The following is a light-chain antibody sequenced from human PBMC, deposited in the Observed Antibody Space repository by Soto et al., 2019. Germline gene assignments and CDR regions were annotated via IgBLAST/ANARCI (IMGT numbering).Light chain of an antibody. CDR1: QDIDNS. Sequence: IQLTQSPSSLSASVGETVTITCRASQDIDNSLNWYQHKPGKAPKLLVYAVSFLETGVPSRFSGRGSGTVFSLTINSLQSDDFATYYGQQHDGRPTMTFGQGTRLDSK. J-gene: IGKJ5*01. CDR2: AVS. V-gene: IGKV1-33*01. CDR3: QQHDGRPTMT.